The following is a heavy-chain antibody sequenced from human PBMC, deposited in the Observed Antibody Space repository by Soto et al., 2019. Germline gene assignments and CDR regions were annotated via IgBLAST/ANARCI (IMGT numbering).Heavy chain of an antibody. CDR3: AKNLQSLFCTNGVCIPGGDFHH. CDR1: GFTFSNRA. Sequence: EVQLSESGGDLVQPGGSLRLSCVASGFTFSNRAMSWVRQAPGKGLEWVSAISGGGDSTCYADSVKGRFTISRDNSKNTPFLQMNSQRAEDTAVYYCAKNLQSLFCTNGVCIPGGDFHHWGQGSLVTVSS. D-gene: IGHD2-8*01. V-gene: IGHV3-23*01. J-gene: IGHJ1*01. CDR2: ISGGGDST.